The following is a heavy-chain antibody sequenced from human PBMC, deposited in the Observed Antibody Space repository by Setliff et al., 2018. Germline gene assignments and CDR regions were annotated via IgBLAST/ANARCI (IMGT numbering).Heavy chain of an antibody. J-gene: IGHJ4*02. Sequence: ASVKVSCKTSGYTFISYGINWVRQAPGQGLEWMGWMNPNSGKTGYAQKFQGRVIMTRNTSIGTAYLELNTLRSDDTAVYYCARERYFDYWGQGTLVTVSS. V-gene: IGHV1-8*01. CDR2: MNPNSGKT. CDR3: ARERYFDY. CDR1: GYTFISYG.